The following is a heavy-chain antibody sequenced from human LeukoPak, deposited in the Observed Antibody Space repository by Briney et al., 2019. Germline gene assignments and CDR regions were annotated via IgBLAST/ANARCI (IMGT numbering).Heavy chain of an antibody. D-gene: IGHD6-13*01. J-gene: IGHJ4*02. CDR3: ARPVSGDGTAAAQFDY. CDR2: IIPIFGTA. V-gene: IGHV1-69*13. CDR1: GGTFSSYA. Sequence: SVKVSCKASGGTFSSYAISWVRQAPGQGLEWMGGIIPIFGTANYAQKFQGRVTITADGSTSTAYMGLSSLRSEDTAVYYCARPVSGDGTAAAQFDYWGQGTLVTVSS.